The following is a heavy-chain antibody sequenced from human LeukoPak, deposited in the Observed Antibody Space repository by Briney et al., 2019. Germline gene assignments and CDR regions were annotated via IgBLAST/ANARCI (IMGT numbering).Heavy chain of an antibody. CDR2: MKQDGSEK. D-gene: IGHD2-15*01. CDR3: ARDGSKSCSGGSCYLNWFDP. V-gene: IGHV3-7*01. J-gene: IGHJ5*02. CDR1: GFTFSSYW. Sequence: GGSLRLSCAASGFTFSSYWMSWVRQAQGKGLKWVANMKQDGSEKYYVDSVKGRFTISRDNAKNSLYLQMYRLRAEDTAVYYCARDGSKSCSGGSCYLNWFDPWGQGTLVTVSS.